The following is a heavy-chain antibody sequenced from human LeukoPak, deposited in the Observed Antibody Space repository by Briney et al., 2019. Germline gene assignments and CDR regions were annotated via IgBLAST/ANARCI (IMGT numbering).Heavy chain of an antibody. CDR1: GYTFTSYG. CDR2: ISAYNGNT. J-gene: IGHJ4*02. CDR3: ARGRNYYDSSGLMYYFDY. V-gene: IGHV1-18*01. D-gene: IGHD3-22*01. Sequence: EASVKVSCKASGYTFTSYGISWVRQAPGQGLEWMGWISAYNGNTNYAQKLQGRVTMTTDTSTSTAYMELSSLRSEDTAVYYCARGRNYYDSSGLMYYFDYWGQGTLVTVSS.